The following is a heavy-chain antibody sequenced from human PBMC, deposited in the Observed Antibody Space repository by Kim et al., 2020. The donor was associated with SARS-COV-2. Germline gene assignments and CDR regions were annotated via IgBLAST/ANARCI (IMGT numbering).Heavy chain of an antibody. CDR1: GGSFSGYY. Sequence: SETLSLTCAVYGGSFSGYYWSWIRQPPGKGLEWIGEINHSGSTNYNPSLKSRVTISVDTSKNQFSLKLSSVTAADTAVYYCARETGGVDPWGQGTLVTVSS. CDR3: ARETGGVDP. J-gene: IGHJ5*02. CDR2: INHSGST. V-gene: IGHV4-34*01. D-gene: IGHD3-16*01.